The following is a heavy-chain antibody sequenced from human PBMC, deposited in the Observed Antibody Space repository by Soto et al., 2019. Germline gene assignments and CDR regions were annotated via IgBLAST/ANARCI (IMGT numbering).Heavy chain of an antibody. V-gene: IGHV1-2*04. CDR2: INPNSGGT. CDR3: ARRYCTNGVCYNVFDI. J-gene: IGHJ3*02. D-gene: IGHD2-8*01. CDR1: AYTFTGYY. Sequence: ASVKVSCKASAYTFTGYYMHWVRQAPGQGLEWMGWINPNSGGTKYAQKFQGWVTMTWDTSISTAYMELSRLRSDDTAVYYCARRYCTNGVCYNVFDIWGQGTMVTVSS.